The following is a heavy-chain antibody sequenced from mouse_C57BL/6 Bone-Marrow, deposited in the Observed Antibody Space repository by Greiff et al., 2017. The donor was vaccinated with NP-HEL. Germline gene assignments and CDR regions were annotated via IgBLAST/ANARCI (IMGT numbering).Heavy chain of an antibody. CDR3: ARSRGYYGNFDY. J-gene: IGHJ2*01. Sequence: QVQLQQPGAELVKPGASVKLSCKASGYTFTSYWMHWVKQRPGQGLEWIGMIHPNSGSTNYNEKFKSKATLTVDKSSSTAYMQLSSLTSEDSAVYYCARSRGYYGNFDYWGQGTTLTVSS. CDR2: IHPNSGST. D-gene: IGHD2-1*01. V-gene: IGHV1-64*01. CDR1: GYTFTSYW.